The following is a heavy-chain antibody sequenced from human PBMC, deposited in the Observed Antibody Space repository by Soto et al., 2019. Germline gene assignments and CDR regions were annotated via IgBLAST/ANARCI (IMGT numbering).Heavy chain of an antibody. CDR2: IIPIFGTA. CDR3: ARAFYDSSGYYTSYTSLDY. D-gene: IGHD3-22*01. CDR1: GGTFSSYA. V-gene: IGHV1-69*06. J-gene: IGHJ4*02. Sequence: QVQLVQSGAEVKKPGSSVKVSCKASGGTFSSYAISWVRQAPGQGPEWMGGIIPIFGTANYAQKFQGRVTITADKSTSTAYMELSSLRSEDTAVYYCARAFYDSSGYYTSYTSLDYWGQGTLVTVSS.